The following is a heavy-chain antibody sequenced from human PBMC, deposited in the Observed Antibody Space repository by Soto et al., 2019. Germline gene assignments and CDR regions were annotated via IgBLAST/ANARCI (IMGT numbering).Heavy chain of an antibody. CDR1: GFTFSSYG. V-gene: IGHV3-33*01. J-gene: IGHJ4*02. Sequence: PGGSLRLSCAASGFTFSSYGMHWVRQAPGKGLEWVAVIWYDGSNKYYADSVKGRFTISRDNSKNTLYLQMNSLRAEDTAVYYCARDPGYSSSWYVRTHYFDYWGQGTLVTVSS. CDR2: IWYDGSNK. D-gene: IGHD6-13*01. CDR3: ARDPGYSSSWYVRTHYFDY.